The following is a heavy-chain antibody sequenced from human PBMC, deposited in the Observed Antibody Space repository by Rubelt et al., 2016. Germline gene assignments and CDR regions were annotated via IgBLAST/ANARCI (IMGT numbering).Heavy chain of an antibody. V-gene: IGHV4-59*01. D-gene: IGHD3-10*01. CDR2: IYYSGST. J-gene: IGHJ4*02. CDR3: ASLNTMVRGVTH. Sequence: QVQLQESGPGLVKPSETLSLTCTVSGGSISSYYWSWIRQPPGKGLEWIGYIYYSGSTNYNPSLKSRVTISVDTSKNQFSLKLSSVTAADTAVYYCASLNTMVRGVTHWGQGTLVTVSS. CDR1: GGSISSYY.